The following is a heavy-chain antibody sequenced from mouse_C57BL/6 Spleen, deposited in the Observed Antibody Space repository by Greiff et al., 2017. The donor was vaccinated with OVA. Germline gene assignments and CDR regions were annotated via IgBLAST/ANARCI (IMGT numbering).Heavy chain of an antibody. CDR2: IDPSDSYT. CDR3: ASFYAMDY. CDR1: GYTFTSYW. V-gene: IGHV1-69*01. J-gene: IGHJ4*01. Sequence: QVQLKQPGAELVMPGASVKLSCKASGYTFTSYWMHWVKQRPGQGLEWIGEIDPSDSYTNYNQKFKGKSTLTVDKSSSTAYMQLSSLTSEDSAVYYCASFYAMDYWGQGTSVTVSS.